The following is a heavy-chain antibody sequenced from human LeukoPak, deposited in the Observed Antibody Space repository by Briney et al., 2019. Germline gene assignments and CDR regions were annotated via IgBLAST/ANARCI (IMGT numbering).Heavy chain of an antibody. CDR2: MNPNSGNT. Sequence: ASVKVSCKASGYTFTSYDINWERQATGQGLEWMGWMNPNSGNTGYAQKFQGRVTMTRNTSISTAYMELSSLRSEDTAVYYCAREFPGELLNSYYYYYMDVWGKGTTVTISS. D-gene: IGHD3-10*01. CDR1: GYTFTSYD. J-gene: IGHJ6*03. CDR3: AREFPGELLNSYYYYYMDV. V-gene: IGHV1-8*01.